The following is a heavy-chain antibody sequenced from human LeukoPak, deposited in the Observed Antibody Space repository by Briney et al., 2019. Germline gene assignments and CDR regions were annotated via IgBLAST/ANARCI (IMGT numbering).Heavy chain of an antibody. V-gene: IGHV3-48*03. CDR1: GFTFSSYE. CDR3: ARVEGSRWFGELYFDY. J-gene: IGHJ4*02. CDR2: ISSGSTI. D-gene: IGHD3-10*01. Sequence: GGSLRLSCAASGFTFSSYEMNWVRQAPGKGLEWVSYISSGSTIYYADSVKGRFTISRDNAKNSLYLQMNSLRAEDTAVYYCARVEGSRWFGELYFDYWGQGTLVTVSS.